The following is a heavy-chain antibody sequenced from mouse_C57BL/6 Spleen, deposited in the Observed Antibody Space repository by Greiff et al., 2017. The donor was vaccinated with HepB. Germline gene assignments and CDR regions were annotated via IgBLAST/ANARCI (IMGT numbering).Heavy chain of an antibody. CDR2: IYPGSGNT. D-gene: IGHD2-2*01. CDR3: ARDVYYGYDDYAMDY. V-gene: IGHV1-76*01. CDR1: GYTFTDYY. Sequence: QVQLQQSGAELVRPGASVKLSCKASGYTFTDYYINWVKQRPGQGLEWIARIYPGSGNTYYNEKFKGKATLTAEKSSSTAYMQLSSLTSEDSAVYFCARDVYYGYDDYAMDYWGQGTSVTVSS. J-gene: IGHJ4*01.